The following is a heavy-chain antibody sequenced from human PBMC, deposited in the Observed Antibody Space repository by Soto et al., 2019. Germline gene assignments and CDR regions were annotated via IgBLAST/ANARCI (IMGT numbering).Heavy chain of an antibody. D-gene: IGHD6-19*01. Sequence: EVQLVESGGGLVQPGGSLRLSCAASGFTVSSNYMSWIRQAPGRGLEWVSVIYSGGSTYYADSVKGRFTVSRDNSKNTLYLQMNRLRAEDTAAYYCAREGRYSSGWFVGDAFDIWGQGTMVTVSS. J-gene: IGHJ3*02. CDR2: IYSGGST. CDR3: AREGRYSSGWFVGDAFDI. V-gene: IGHV3-66*01. CDR1: GFTVSSNY.